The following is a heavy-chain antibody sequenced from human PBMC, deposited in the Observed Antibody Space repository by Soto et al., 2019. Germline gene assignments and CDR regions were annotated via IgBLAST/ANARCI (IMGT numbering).Heavy chain of an antibody. J-gene: IGHJ3*02. Sequence: EVQLLESGGGLVQPGGSLRLSCTASGFTFSSYAMSWVRQAPGKGLEWVSAISGSGGSTYYADSVKGRFTISRDNSKNTLYLQMNSLRAEDTAVYYCAKEETLYSGSYYYAFDIWGQGTMVTVSS. CDR3: AKEETLYSGSYYYAFDI. CDR1: GFTFSSYA. V-gene: IGHV3-23*01. CDR2: ISGSGGST. D-gene: IGHD1-26*01.